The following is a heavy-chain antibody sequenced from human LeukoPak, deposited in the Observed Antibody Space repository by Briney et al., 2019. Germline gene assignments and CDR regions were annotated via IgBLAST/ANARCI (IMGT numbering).Heavy chain of an antibody. Sequence: PSETLSLTCTVSGGSISSYYWSWIRQPPGKGLEWIGYIYYSGSTNYNPSLKSRVTISVDTSKNQFSLKLTSVTAADTAVYYCARSDCSSAWYFDYWGQGTLVTVSS. D-gene: IGHD6-19*01. V-gene: IGHV4-59*08. CDR1: GGSISSYY. CDR2: IYYSGST. CDR3: ARSDCSSAWYFDY. J-gene: IGHJ4*02.